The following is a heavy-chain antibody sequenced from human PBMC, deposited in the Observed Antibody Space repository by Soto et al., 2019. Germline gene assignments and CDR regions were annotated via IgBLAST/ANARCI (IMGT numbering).Heavy chain of an antibody. CDR3: ATIFGHPVTFSRRGPFDI. CDR2: FDPEDGET. J-gene: IGHJ3*02. D-gene: IGHD2-2*01. CDR1: GYTLTELS. V-gene: IGHV1-24*01. Sequence: GASVKVSCKVSGYTLTELSMHWVRQAPGKGLEWMGGFDPEDGETIYAQKFQGRVTMTEDTSTDTAYMELSSLRPEDTAVYYCATIFGHPVTFSRRGPFDIWGQGAMVTVSS.